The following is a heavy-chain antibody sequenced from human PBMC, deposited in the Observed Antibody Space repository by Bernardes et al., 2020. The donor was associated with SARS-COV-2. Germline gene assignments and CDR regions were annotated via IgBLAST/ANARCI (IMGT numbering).Heavy chain of an antibody. CDR2: IYYSGST. CDR1: GGSFSSYY. D-gene: IGHD1-1*01. CDR3: ARDGAAGTTGYFDY. Sequence: SETLSLTCTVSGGSFSSYYWSWIRQSPGKGLEWIGYIYYSGSTNYNPSLKSRVTISVDTSKKQFSLKLSSVTAADTAMYYCARDGAAGTTGYFDYWGQGALVTVSS. J-gene: IGHJ4*02. V-gene: IGHV4-59*12.